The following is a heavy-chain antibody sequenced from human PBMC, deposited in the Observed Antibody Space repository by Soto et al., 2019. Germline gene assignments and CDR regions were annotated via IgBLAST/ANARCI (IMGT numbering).Heavy chain of an antibody. J-gene: IGHJ6*02. D-gene: IGHD2-15*01. Sequence: QVQLVQSGAEVKKPGSSVKVSCKAPGGTFSSYAISWVRQAPGQGLEWVGGIIPICGTAKYAQKFKGRVTITADESTSTGYMELSSLRSEDTAVYYCARSQGGSSSLDIYYYYYYGMDVWGQGTLVTVSS. CDR3: ARSQGGSSSLDIYYYYYYGMDV. V-gene: IGHV1-69*01. CDR1: GGTFSSYA. CDR2: IIPICGTA.